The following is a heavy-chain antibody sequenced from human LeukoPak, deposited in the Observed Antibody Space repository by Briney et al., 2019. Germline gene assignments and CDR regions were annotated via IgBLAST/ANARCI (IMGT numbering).Heavy chain of an antibody. CDR2: MSPINGNT. Sequence: ASVKVSCKASGFTLTNYDINWVRQAPGQGLEWMGWMSPINGNTGYARKFQGRVTMTRDTSISTAYMELRGLTSEDTAIYYCVRDGEGVAISVNFWFDPWGQGTLVTVSS. D-gene: IGHD3-10*01. CDR3: VRDGEGVAISVNFWFDP. CDR1: GFTLTNYD. V-gene: IGHV1-8*01. J-gene: IGHJ5*02.